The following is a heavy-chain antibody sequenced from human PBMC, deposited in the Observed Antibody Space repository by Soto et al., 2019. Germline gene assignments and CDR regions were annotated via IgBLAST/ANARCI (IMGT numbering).Heavy chain of an antibody. J-gene: IGHJ4*02. CDR2: IKSKTDGGTT. D-gene: IGHD3-10*01. Sequence: AGGSLRLSCAASGFTFSNAWMSWVRQAPGKGLEWVGRIKSKTDGGTTDYAAPVKGRFTISRDDSKNTLYLQMSSLKTEDTAVYYCTTRLLWFGERLELWGQGTLVTVSS. V-gene: IGHV3-15*01. CDR3: TTRLLWFGERLEL. CDR1: GFTFSNAW.